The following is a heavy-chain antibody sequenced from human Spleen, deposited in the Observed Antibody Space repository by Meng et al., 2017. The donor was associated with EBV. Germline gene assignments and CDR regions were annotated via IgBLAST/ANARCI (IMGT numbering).Heavy chain of an antibody. CDR2: INTNTGNP. CDR3: ARELGWYFLF. D-gene: IGHD6-6*01. J-gene: IGHJ2*01. V-gene: IGHV7-4-1*02. Sequence: QVQLVQMGFGLKKPGASVKVSCKASGYTFTNYAMNWVRQAPGQGLQWMGWINTNTGNPTYAQGFTGRFVFSLDTSVSTAYLQINSLKTEDTAVYYCARELGWYFLFWGRGTLVTVSS. CDR1: GYTFTNYA.